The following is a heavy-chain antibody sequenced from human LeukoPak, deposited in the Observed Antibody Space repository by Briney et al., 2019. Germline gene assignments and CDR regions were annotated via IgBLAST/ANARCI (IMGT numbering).Heavy chain of an antibody. CDR2: MNPNSGNT. V-gene: IGHV1-8*01. D-gene: IGHD3-10*01. Sequence: ASVKVSCKASGYTFTSYDINWVRQATGQGIEWMGWMNPNSGNTGYAQKFQGRVTMTRNTSISTAYMELSSLRSEDTAVYYCARTPPAMVRGVSYYYYYDMDVWGQGTTVTVSS. CDR1: GYTFTSYD. J-gene: IGHJ6*02. CDR3: ARTPPAMVRGVSYYYYYDMDV.